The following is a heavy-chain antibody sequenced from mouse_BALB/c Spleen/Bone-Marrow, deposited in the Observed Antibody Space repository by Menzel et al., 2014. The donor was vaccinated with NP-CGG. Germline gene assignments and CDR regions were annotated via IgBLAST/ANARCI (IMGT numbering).Heavy chain of an antibody. Sequence: DVQLQESGAELVKPGASVKLSCTASGFNIKDTYLHWVKQRPEQGLEWIGRIDPANGNTKYDPKFQGKATITADTSSNTAYLQLSSQTSEDTAVYYCASYRYAWYFDVWGAGTTVTVSS. CDR1: GFNIKDTY. V-gene: IGHV14-3*02. D-gene: IGHD2-14*01. CDR2: IDPANGNT. J-gene: IGHJ1*01. CDR3: ASYRYAWYFDV.